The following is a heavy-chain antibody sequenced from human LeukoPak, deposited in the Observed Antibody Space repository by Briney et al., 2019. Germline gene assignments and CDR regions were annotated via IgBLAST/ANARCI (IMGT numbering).Heavy chain of an antibody. Sequence: PSETLSLTCTVSGGSISSYYWSWIRQPPGKGLEWIGYIYYSGSTSYNPSLKSRVTISVHTSKNQFSLKLSSVTAADTAVYYCARAIVGWFDPWGQGTLVTVSS. CDR2: IYYSGST. J-gene: IGHJ5*02. V-gene: IGHV4-59*01. CDR1: GGSISSYY. CDR3: ARAIVGWFDP. D-gene: IGHD2-21*01.